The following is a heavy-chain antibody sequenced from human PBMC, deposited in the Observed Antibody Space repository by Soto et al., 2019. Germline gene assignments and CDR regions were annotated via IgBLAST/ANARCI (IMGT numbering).Heavy chain of an antibody. CDR3: ARDRGY. CDR1: GGYVSSASHS. J-gene: IGHJ4*02. Sequence: QVQLQESGPGLVKPSETLSLTCTVSGGYVSSASHSWRWIRQPPGKGLEWIGYVSNSGSTNYNPYRKSRVTISLDKSKNQLSLQLRSVTAADTAVYYCARDRGYWGQGTLVTVSS. D-gene: IGHD3-10*01. V-gene: IGHV4-61*01. CDR2: VSNSGST.